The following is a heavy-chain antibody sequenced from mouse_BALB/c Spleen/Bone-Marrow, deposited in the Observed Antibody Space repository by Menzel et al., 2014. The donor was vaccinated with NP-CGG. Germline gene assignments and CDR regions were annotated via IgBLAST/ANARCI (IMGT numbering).Heavy chain of an antibody. J-gene: IGHJ2*01. CDR3: ARDDGYYALFDY. D-gene: IGHD2-3*01. CDR1: GYSITSGYS. V-gene: IGHV3-1*02. Sequence: EVKLMESGPDLVKPSQSLSLTCTVTGYSITSGYSCHWIRQFPGNKLAWMGYIHYSGSTNYNPYLKSRISITRDTSKNQFFLQLNSVTTEDTATYYCARDDGYYALFDYWGQGTTLTVSS. CDR2: IHYSGST.